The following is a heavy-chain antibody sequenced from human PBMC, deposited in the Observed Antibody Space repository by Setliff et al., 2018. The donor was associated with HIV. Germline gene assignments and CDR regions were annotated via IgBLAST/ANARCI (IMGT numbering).Heavy chain of an antibody. V-gene: IGHV4-38-2*01. CDR3: ASAIPVTKGVSRFFDS. Sequence: PSETLSLTCAVSGYSIRSGYYWGWIRQPPGQGLEWIGTIYHSGRPSSNPSLKSRVTLSVDTSENPFSLKLSSVTAADTSVYYCASAIPVTKGVSRFFDSWGQGKRGTVSS. CDR2: IYHSGRP. CDR1: GYSIRSGYY. D-gene: IGHD2-2*02. J-gene: IGHJ4*02.